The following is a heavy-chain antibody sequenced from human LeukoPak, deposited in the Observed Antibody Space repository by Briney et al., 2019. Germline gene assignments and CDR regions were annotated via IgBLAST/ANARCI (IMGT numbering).Heavy chain of an antibody. CDR2: INHRGST. V-gene: IGHV4-34*01. Sequence: PSETLSLTCAVYGGSFSGYYWSWIRQPPGKGLEWIGEINHRGSTNYNPSLKSRVTISVDTSKNQFSLKLSSVTAADTAVYYCAGALTYYYDSSGYALDYWGQGTLVTVSS. D-gene: IGHD3-22*01. CDR1: GGSFSGYY. J-gene: IGHJ4*02. CDR3: AGALTYYYDSSGYALDY.